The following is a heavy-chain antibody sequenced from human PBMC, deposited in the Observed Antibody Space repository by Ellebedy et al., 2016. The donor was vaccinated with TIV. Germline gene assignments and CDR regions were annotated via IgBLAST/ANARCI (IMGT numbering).Heavy chain of an antibody. V-gene: IGHV3-7*01. Sequence: GGSLRLXXAASGFTFSSSWMTWVRQAPGKGLEWVANIKQDGSEMYYVDSVKGRFTISRDNAWNSVYLQMNGLRAEDTAVYYCARGGSNWWDVNDYWGQGTLVTVSS. J-gene: IGHJ4*02. D-gene: IGHD2-8*02. CDR3: ARGGSNWWDVNDY. CDR1: GFTFSSSW. CDR2: IKQDGSEM.